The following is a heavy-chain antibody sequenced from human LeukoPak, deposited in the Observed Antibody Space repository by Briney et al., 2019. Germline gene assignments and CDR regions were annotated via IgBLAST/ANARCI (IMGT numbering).Heavy chain of an antibody. V-gene: IGHV3-7*01. CDR2: IKQDGSEK. D-gene: IGHD3-10*01. Sequence: SGGSLRLSCTASGFPFSAYWISWVRQAPGKGLEWVANIKQDGSEKYYVDSVKGRFTISRDNAKNSLYLQMNSLRAEDTAVYYCARKGDRVNWFDPWGQGTLVTVSS. CDR1: GFPFSAYW. J-gene: IGHJ5*02. CDR3: ARKGDRVNWFDP.